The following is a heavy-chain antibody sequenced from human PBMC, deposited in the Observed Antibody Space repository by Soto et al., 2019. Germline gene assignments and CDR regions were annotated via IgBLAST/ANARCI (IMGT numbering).Heavy chain of an antibody. CDR2: INPSGGST. D-gene: IGHD2-15*01. J-gene: IGHJ4*02. Sequence: QVQLVQSGAEVKKPGASVKVSCKASGYTFTSYYMHWVRQAPGQGLEWMGVINPSGGSTRNAQKFQDRVTMTGDTASRTVYMEVSSLRSEDTALYYCARCSRCSGGSSSGAAIAFDYGGQGTLVTVSS. CDR3: ARCSRCSGGSSSGAAIAFDY. V-gene: IGHV1-46*01. CDR1: GYTFTSYY.